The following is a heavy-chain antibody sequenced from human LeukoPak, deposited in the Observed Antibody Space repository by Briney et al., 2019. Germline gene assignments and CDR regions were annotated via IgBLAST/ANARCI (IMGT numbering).Heavy chain of an antibody. V-gene: IGHV1-69*05. J-gene: IGHJ6*03. D-gene: IGHD3-22*01. CDR1: GGTFSSYA. CDR2: IIPIFGTA. Sequence: ASVKVSCKASGGTFSSYAISWVRQAPGQGLEWVGGIIPIFGTANYAQKFQGRVTITTDESTSTAYMELSSLRSEDTAVYYCARVPANYYDSSGYNNMDVWGKGTTVTVSS. CDR3: ARVPANYYDSSGYNNMDV.